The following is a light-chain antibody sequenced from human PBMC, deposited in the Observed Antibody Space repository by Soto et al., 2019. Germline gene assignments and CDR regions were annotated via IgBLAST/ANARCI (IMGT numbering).Light chain of an antibody. V-gene: IGLV1-44*01. Sequence: QTVLTQPPSASGTPGQRVTISCSGSSSNIGSNTVNWYQQLPGTAPKLLIYSNNQRPSGVPDRFSGSKSGTSASLAISGLQFEEDADYYSAAWDDSLNGYVFGTGTKLTVL. J-gene: IGLJ1*01. CDR3: AAWDDSLNGYV. CDR2: SNN. CDR1: SSNIGSNT.